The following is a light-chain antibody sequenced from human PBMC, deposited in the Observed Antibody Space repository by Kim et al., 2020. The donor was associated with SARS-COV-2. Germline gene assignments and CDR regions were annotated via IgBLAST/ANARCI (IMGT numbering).Light chain of an antibody. CDR1: QDIRND. V-gene: IGKV1-17*01. Sequence: AAVGDRVTITCRASQDIRNDLGWYQQNPGGAPKRLIYGASSLQSGVPSRFSGSGSGTEFTLTISSVQPEDFATYFCLQHSTYPITFGQGTRLEIK. CDR3: LQHSTYPIT. J-gene: IGKJ5*01. CDR2: GAS.